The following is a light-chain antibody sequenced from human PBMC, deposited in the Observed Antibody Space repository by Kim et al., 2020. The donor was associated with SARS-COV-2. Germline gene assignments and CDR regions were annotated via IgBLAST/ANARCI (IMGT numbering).Light chain of an antibody. V-gene: IGKV4-1*01. J-gene: IGKJ2*01. CDR3: QQYYNGPYT. Sequence: DIVMTQSPDSLAVSLGERATINCKSSQSVLYSSNNKNYLAWYQQKPGQPPKLLIYRASTRESGVPDRFSGSGSGTDFTLTISSLQAEDVAVYYCQQYYNGPYTFGLGTKLEI. CDR1: QSVLYSSNNKNY. CDR2: RAS.